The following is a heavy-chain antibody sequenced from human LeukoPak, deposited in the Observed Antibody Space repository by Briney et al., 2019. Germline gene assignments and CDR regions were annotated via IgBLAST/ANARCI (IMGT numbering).Heavy chain of an antibody. Sequence: SETLSLTCTVSGGSISRDYWSWIRQPPGKGLEWIGYIYYSGSTNYNPSLKSRVTISVDTSKNQFSLKLSSVTAADTAVYYCARLHYYDSSGTDAFDIWGQGTMVTVSS. V-gene: IGHV4-59*08. CDR2: IYYSGST. J-gene: IGHJ3*02. D-gene: IGHD3-22*01. CDR1: GGSISRDY. CDR3: ARLHYYDSSGTDAFDI.